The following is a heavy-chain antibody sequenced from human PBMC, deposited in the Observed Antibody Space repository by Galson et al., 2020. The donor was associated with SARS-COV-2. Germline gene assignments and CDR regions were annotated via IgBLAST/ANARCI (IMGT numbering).Heavy chain of an antibody. Sequence: QLGESLKISCAASGFTFSSYGMHWVRQAPGKGLEWVAVIWYDGSNKYYADSVKGRFTISRDNSKNTLYLQMNSLRAEDTAVYYCARVGEEPAAIAYWGQGTLVTVSS. CDR2: IWYDGSNK. V-gene: IGHV3-33*01. CDR1: GFTFSSYG. J-gene: IGHJ4*02. D-gene: IGHD2-2*02. CDR3: ARVGEEPAAIAY.